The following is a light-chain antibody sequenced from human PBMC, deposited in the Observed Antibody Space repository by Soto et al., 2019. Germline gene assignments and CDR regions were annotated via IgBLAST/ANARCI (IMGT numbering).Light chain of an antibody. J-gene: IGKJ1*01. Sequence: DIQMTHSPSSLSASIGDRVTITCRASQDIRSDLVWCQQRPGQAPKRLIFAASSLQSGVPSRFSGSGSGTEFTLTISSLQPEDFATYFSLQHNSYPRACGQGIKVEIX. V-gene: IGKV1-17*01. CDR3: LQHNSYPRA. CDR2: AAS. CDR1: QDIRSD.